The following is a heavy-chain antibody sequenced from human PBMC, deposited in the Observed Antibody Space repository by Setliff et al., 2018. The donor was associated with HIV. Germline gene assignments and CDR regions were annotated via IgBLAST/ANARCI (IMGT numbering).Heavy chain of an antibody. CDR1: GFTFSSYG. Sequence: PGGSLRLSCAASGFTFSSYGMHWVRQAPGKGLEWVAFIRSDESDKHYADSVKGRFTISRDNSKNTLYLQMNSLRAEDTAVYYCARGGRWYADYWGQGTLVTVSS. CDR2: IRSDESDK. CDR3: ARGGRWYADY. J-gene: IGHJ4*02. V-gene: IGHV3-30*02. D-gene: IGHD6-13*01.